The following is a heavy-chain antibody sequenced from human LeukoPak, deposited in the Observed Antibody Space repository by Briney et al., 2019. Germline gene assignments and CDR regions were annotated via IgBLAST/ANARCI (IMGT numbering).Heavy chain of an antibody. D-gene: IGHD6-19*01. CDR2: ISRSSGSSI. V-gene: IGHV3-48*04. CDR3: ARDSSGWYYFDY. CDR1: GFTFGIHG. J-gene: IGHJ4*02. Sequence: PGGSLRLSCAASGFTFGIHGMHWVRQAPGKGLEWVSYISRSSGSSIYYADSVKGRFTISRENAKNSLYLQMNSLRAEDTAVYYCARDSSGWYYFDYWGQGILVTVSS.